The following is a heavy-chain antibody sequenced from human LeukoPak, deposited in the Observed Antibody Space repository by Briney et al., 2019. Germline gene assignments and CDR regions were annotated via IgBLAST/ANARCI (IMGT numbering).Heavy chain of an antibody. J-gene: IGHJ4*02. Sequence: GGSLRLSCAASGFTFSSYAMNWVRQAPGKGLEWVSAISGSGGSTYYADSVKGRFTISRDNSKNTLYLQVSSLRAEDTALYFCAKDNSRPARPYYLDYWGQGTLVTVSS. D-gene: IGHD6-6*01. CDR3: AKDNSRPARPYYLDY. CDR2: ISGSGGST. V-gene: IGHV3-23*01. CDR1: GFTFSSYA.